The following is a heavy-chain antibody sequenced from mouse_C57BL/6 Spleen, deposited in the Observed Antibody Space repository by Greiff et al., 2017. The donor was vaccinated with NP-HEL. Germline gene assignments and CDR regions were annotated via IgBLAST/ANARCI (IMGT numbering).Heavy chain of an antibody. Sequence: QVQLQQSGAELVKPGASVKISCKASGYAFSSYWMNWVKQRPGKGLEWIGQIYPGDGDTNYNGKFKGKATLTADKSSSTAYMQLSSLTSEDSAVYFCARRPLSTGGNWYFDVWGTGTTVTVSS. D-gene: IGHD1-1*01. CDR2: IYPGDGDT. CDR3: ARRPLSTGGNWYFDV. CDR1: GYAFSSYW. J-gene: IGHJ1*03. V-gene: IGHV1-80*01.